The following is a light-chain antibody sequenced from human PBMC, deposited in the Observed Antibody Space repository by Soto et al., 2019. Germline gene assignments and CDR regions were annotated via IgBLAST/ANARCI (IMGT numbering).Light chain of an antibody. CDR3: QQGNSFPWT. Sequence: DIQMTQSPSSVSASVGDKVTITCRASQGISTCLAWYQQKPGKAPKLLIHLVSSLQIGVPSRFSGSGSGTDFTLTISSLQPEDFATYYCQQGNSFPWTFGQGTKVEIK. CDR2: LVS. J-gene: IGKJ1*01. CDR1: QGISTC. V-gene: IGKV1-12*01.